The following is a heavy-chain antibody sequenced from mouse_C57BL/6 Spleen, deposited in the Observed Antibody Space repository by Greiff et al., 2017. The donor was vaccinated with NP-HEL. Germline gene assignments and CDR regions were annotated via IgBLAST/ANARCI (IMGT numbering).Heavy chain of an antibody. J-gene: IGHJ2*01. CDR3: ARSGLGLIFDY. D-gene: IGHD3-3*01. Sequence: QVQLQQPGAELVKPGASVKLSCKASGYTFTSYWMHWVKQRPGQGLEWIGMIHPNSGSTNYNEKFKSKATLTVDKSSSTAYMQLSSLTSEDSAVYYCARSGLGLIFDYWGQGTTLTVSS. CDR2: IHPNSGST. CDR1: GYTFTSYW. V-gene: IGHV1-64*01.